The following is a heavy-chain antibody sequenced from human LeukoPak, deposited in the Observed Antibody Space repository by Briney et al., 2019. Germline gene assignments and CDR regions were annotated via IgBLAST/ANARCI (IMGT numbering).Heavy chain of an antibody. CDR1: GFTFSSYW. CDR3: ARDIDDILTGYYLKYRIGYMDV. CDR2: IKQDGSEK. D-gene: IGHD3-9*01. Sequence: GGSLRLSCAASGFTFSSYWMSWVRQAPGKGLEWVANIKQDGSEKYYVDSVKGRFTISRDNAKNSLYLQMNSLRAEDTAVYYCARDIDDILTGYYLKYRIGYMDVWGKGTTVTVSS. V-gene: IGHV3-7*01. J-gene: IGHJ6*03.